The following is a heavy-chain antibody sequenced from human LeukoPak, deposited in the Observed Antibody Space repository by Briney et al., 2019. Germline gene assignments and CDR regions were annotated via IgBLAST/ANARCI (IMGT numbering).Heavy chain of an antibody. J-gene: IGHJ4*02. Sequence: GGSLRLSCAASGFTFSSYGMHWVRQAPGKGLEWVAVISYDGSNKYYADSVKGRFTISRDNSKNTLYLQMNSLRAEDTAVYYCANGHDYWGQGTLVTVSS. D-gene: IGHD3/OR15-3a*01. CDR2: ISYDGSNK. V-gene: IGHV3-30*18. CDR1: GFTFSSYG. CDR3: ANGHDY.